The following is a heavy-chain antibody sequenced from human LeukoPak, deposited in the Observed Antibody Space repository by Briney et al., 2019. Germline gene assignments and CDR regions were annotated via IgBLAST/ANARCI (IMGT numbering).Heavy chain of an antibody. CDR2: IYPGDSDT. J-gene: IGHJ6*02. V-gene: IGHV5-51*01. Sequence: GQSVTIDCKDSGYSFTSYLIGWVGQMPGQGLEWMGIIYPGDSDTRYSPSFQGQVTISAGKSISTAYLQWSSLKASDTAMYYSARQPGVYYYGMDVWGQGTTVTVSS. D-gene: IGHD2-8*01. CDR3: ARQPGVYYYGMDV. CDR1: GYSFTSYL.